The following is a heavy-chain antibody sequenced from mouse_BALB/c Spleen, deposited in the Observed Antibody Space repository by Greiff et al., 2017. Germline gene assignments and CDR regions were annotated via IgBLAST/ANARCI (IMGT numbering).Heavy chain of an antibody. V-gene: IGHV7-3*02. CDR1: GFTFTDYY. J-gene: IGHJ2*01. Sequence: EVQLVESGGGLVQPGGSLRLSCATSGFTFTDYYMSWVRQPPGKALEWLGFIRNKANGYTTEYSASVKGRFTISRDNSQSILYLQMNTLRAEDSATYYCARVTTAPYYWGQGTTLTVSA. D-gene: IGHD1-2*01. CDR2: IRNKANGYTT. CDR3: ARVTTAPYY.